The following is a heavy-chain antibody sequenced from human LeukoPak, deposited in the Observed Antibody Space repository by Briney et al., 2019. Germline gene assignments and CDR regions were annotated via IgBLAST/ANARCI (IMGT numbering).Heavy chain of an antibody. Sequence: GGSLRLSCAASGFTFSSYAMSWVRQAPGKGLEWVSAISGSGGSTYYADSVKGRFTISRDNSKNTLYLQMNSLRAEDTAVYYCAQGSSGWYSGNYWGQGTLVTVSS. CDR3: AQGSSGWYSGNY. J-gene: IGHJ4*02. V-gene: IGHV3-23*01. CDR2: ISGSGGST. D-gene: IGHD6-19*01. CDR1: GFTFSSYA.